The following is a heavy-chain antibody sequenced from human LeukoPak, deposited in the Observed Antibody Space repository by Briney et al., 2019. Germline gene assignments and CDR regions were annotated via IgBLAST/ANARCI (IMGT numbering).Heavy chain of an antibody. Sequence: RGSLRLSCAASGFTFSSYWMHWVRQAPGKGLVWVSRINSDGSSTSYADSVKGRFTISRDNAKNTLYLQMNSLRAEDTAVYYCARDDDYGDYFFDYWGQGTLVTVSS. J-gene: IGHJ4*02. V-gene: IGHV3-74*01. CDR1: GFTFSSYW. D-gene: IGHD4-17*01. CDR3: ARDDDYGDYFFDY. CDR2: INSDGSST.